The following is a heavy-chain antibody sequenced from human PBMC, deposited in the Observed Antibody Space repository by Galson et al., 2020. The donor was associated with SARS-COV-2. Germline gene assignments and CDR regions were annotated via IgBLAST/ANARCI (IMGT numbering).Heavy chain of an antibody. J-gene: IGHJ6*02. CDR2: ISYDGSNK. CDR1: AFTLYTYA. CDR3: ARDLGYCSGGTRYRSGYYYYGMDV. D-gene: IGHD2-15*01. V-gene: IGHV3-30-3*01. Sequence: GGSLRLSCTASAFTLYTYAMHWVRQAPGEGLEWVAVISYDGSNKYYADSVKGRFTISRDNSKKTLYLQMNSLRAEDTAVYYCARDLGYCSGGTRYRSGYYYYGMDVWGQGTTVTVSS.